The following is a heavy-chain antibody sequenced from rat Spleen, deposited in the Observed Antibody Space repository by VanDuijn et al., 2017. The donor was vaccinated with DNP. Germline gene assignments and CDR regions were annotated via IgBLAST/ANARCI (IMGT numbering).Heavy chain of an antibody. CDR2: IFYAGTTT. CDR3: TTVYGGYSGWFAS. J-gene: IGHJ3*01. CDR1: GFTFNKYG. Sequence: EVQLVESGGGLVQPGRSLKLSCAASGFTFNKYGMAWVRQAPTKGLEWVATIFYAGTTTYYRGSVKGRFTISRDNAKNTQYLQMDSLRSEDTATYYCTTVYGGYSGWFASWGQGTLVTVSS. V-gene: IGHV5S10*01. D-gene: IGHD1-11*01.